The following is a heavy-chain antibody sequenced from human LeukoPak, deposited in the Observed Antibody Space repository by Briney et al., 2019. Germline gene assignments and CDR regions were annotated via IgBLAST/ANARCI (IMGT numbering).Heavy chain of an antibody. D-gene: IGHD5-12*01. CDR3: ARRRIVATIDY. Sequence: SETLSLTCGVSGGSISSSGYYWAWIRQPPGTGLEWIGSISYTGSTYYNPSLKSRLTISADRSKNQFSLKLTSVTAADTAVYYCARRRIVATIDYWGQGTLVTVSS. J-gene: IGHJ4*02. V-gene: IGHV4-39*01. CDR2: ISYTGST. CDR1: GGSISSSGYY.